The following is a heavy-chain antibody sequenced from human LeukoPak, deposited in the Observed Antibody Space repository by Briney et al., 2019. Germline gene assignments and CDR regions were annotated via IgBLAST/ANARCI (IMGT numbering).Heavy chain of an antibody. V-gene: IGHV3-48*03. D-gene: IGHD2-2*01. CDR1: RFTFSNYA. CDR3: ARDLSYCTITSCSYYYYGMDV. J-gene: IGHJ6*02. CDR2: ISRSVGTR. Sequence: GGSLTLSCAASRFTFSNYAMIWVRQAPGNALEWVSYISRSVGTRYYADSVKGRFTISRDNAKNSLYLQMNSLRAEDTAVYYCARDLSYCTITSCSYYYYGMDVWGRGTTVTVSS.